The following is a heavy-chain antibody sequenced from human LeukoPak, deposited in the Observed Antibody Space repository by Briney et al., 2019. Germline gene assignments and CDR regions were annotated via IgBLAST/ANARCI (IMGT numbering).Heavy chain of an antibody. D-gene: IGHD3-16*01. CDR1: GGSISSGSYY. CDR2: IYTSGST. CDR3: ARAYTGYNWFDP. V-gene: IGHV4-61*02. Sequence: PSQTLSLTCTVSGGSISSGSYYWSWIRQPAGKGLEWIGRIYTSGSTNYNPSLKSRVTISVDTSKNQFSLKLSSVTAADTAVYYCARAYTGYNWFDPWGQGTLVTVSS. J-gene: IGHJ5*02.